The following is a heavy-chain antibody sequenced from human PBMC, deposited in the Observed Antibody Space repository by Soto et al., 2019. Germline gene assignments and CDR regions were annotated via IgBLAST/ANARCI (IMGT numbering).Heavy chain of an antibody. D-gene: IGHD3-22*01. Sequence: SLRLSCAASGFTFSSYGMHWVRQAPGKGLEWVAVIWYDGSNKYYADSVKGRFTISRDNSKNTLYLQINSLRAEDTAVYYCARDYYDSSGYHKLDYWGQGTLVTVSS. J-gene: IGHJ4*02. CDR1: GFTFSSYG. CDR2: IWYDGSNK. CDR3: ARDYYDSSGYHKLDY. V-gene: IGHV3-33*01.